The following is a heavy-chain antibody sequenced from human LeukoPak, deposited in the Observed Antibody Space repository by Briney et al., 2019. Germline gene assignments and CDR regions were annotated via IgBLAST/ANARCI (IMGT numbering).Heavy chain of an antibody. CDR3: ARASFDTIAFDY. CDR1: GGSFSGYY. D-gene: IGHD3-3*01. J-gene: IGHJ4*02. V-gene: IGHV4-34*01. Sequence: SETLSLTCAVYGGSFSGYYWSWIRQPPGKGLEWIGEINHSGSTNYNPSLKSRVAISVDTSKNQFSLKLSSVTAADTAVYYCARASFDTIAFDYWGQGTLVTVSS. CDR2: INHSGST.